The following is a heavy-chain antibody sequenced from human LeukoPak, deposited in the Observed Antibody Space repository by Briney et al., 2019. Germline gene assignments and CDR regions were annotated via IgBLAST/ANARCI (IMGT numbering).Heavy chain of an antibody. CDR1: GFTFSSYA. Sequence: GGSLRLSCAASGFTFSSYAMSWVRQAPGKGLEWASAISGSGGSTYYADSVKGRFTISRDNSKNTLYLQMNSLRAEDTAVYYCAKSQLWLQDIDYWGQGTLVTVSS. CDR2: ISGSGGST. V-gene: IGHV3-23*01. J-gene: IGHJ4*02. CDR3: AKSQLWLQDIDY. D-gene: IGHD5-18*01.